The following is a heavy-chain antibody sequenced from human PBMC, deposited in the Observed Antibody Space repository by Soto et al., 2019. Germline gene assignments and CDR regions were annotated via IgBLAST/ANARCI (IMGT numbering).Heavy chain of an antibody. Sequence: GGSLRLSCTASGFTFSSSAMSWVRQAPGKGLEWVSAISGSGGSTYYADSAKGRFTISRGNSKNTLYLQMNSLRAEDTAVYYCARVGRTGWFDPWGQGTLVTVSS. D-gene: IGHD1-26*01. CDR2: ISGSGGST. CDR1: GFTFSSSA. J-gene: IGHJ5*02. V-gene: IGHV3-23*01. CDR3: ARVGRTGWFDP.